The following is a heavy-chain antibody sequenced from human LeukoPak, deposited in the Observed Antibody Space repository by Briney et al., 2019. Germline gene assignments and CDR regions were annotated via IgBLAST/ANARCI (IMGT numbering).Heavy chain of an antibody. D-gene: IGHD3-10*01. CDR3: ARTARFLGEFDS. J-gene: IGHJ4*02. V-gene: IGHV4-59*01. CDR2: IYYSGST. Sequence: SETLSLTCTVSGGSIISYYWSWIRQPPGKGLEWIGYIYYSGSTNYNPSLKSRVTISVDTSKNQFSLKLNSVTAADTAVYYCARTARFLGEFDSWGQGTLVTVSS. CDR1: GGSIISYY.